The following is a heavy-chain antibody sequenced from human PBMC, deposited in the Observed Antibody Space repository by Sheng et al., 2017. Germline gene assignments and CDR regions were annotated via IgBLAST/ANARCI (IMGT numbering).Heavy chain of an antibody. D-gene: IGHD6-19*01. V-gene: IGHV4-59*10. Sequence: QVQLQQWGAGLLKPSETLSLTCAVYGGSFSGYYWSWIRQPAGQGLEWIGRIYTSGSTNYNPSLKSRVTISVDTSKNQFSLKLSSVTAADTAVYYCARAWLVGHFDYWGQGMLVTVSS. CDR2: IYTSGST. CDR3: ARAWLVGHFDY. CDR1: GGSFSGYY. J-gene: IGHJ4*02.